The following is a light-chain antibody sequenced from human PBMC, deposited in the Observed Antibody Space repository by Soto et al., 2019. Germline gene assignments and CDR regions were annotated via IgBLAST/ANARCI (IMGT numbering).Light chain of an antibody. CDR2: GNI. CDR1: SSDIGAGYD. Sequence: QSVLTQPPSVSGAPGQRVTIPCTGSSSDIGAGYDVHWYQQLPGTAPKLLIYGNINRPSGVPDRFSGSKSGTSASLAITGLQAEDEADYYCQSHDSSLSGYVFGTGTKVTVL. CDR3: QSHDSSLSGYV. V-gene: IGLV1-40*01. J-gene: IGLJ1*01.